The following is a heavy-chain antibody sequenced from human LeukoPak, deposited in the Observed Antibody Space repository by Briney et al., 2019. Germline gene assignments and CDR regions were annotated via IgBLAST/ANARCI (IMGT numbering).Heavy chain of an antibody. Sequence: SETLSLTCTVSGGSISSHYWSWIRQPPGKGLEWIGYIYYSGSTNYNPSLKSRVTISVDTSENQFSLKLSSVTAADTAVYYCAREYYYDSSGYSNAFDIWGQGTMVTVSS. D-gene: IGHD3-22*01. V-gene: IGHV4-59*11. J-gene: IGHJ3*02. CDR3: AREYYYDSSGYSNAFDI. CDR2: IYYSGST. CDR1: GGSISSHY.